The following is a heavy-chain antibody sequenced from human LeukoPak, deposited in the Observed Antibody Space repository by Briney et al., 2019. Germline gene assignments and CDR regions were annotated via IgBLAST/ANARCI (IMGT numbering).Heavy chain of an antibody. CDR3: AKSYYYDSSGQMYYFDY. CDR1: GFSFRDYG. J-gene: IGHJ4*02. CDR2: IQYDGNNI. Sequence: GGSLRLSCTTSGFSFRDYGMHWVRQASGKGLELVAFIQYDGNNIYYADSVKGRFTISRDNSKNTLYLQMNSLRAEDTAVYYCAKSYYYDSSGQMYYFDYWGQGTLVTVSS. V-gene: IGHV3-30*02. D-gene: IGHD3-22*01.